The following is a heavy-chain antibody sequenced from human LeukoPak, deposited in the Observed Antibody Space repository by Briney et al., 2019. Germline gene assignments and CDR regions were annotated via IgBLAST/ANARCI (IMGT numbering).Heavy chain of an antibody. CDR2: FDPEDGET. CDR3: ATSSGDGSYYYYYGMDV. Sequence: ASVKVSCKVSGYTLTELSMHWVRQAPGKGLEWMGGFDPEDGETIYAQKFQGRVTMTEDTSTDTAYMELSSLRSEGTAVYYCATSSGDGSYYYYYGMDVWGQGTTVTVSS. J-gene: IGHJ6*02. V-gene: IGHV1-24*01. D-gene: IGHD6-6*01. CDR1: GYTLTELS.